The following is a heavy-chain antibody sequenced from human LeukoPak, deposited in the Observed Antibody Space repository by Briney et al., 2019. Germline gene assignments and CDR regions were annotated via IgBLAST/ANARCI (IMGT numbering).Heavy chain of an antibody. J-gene: IGHJ4*02. D-gene: IGHD3-3*01. Sequence: GRSLRLSCAASGFTFSNFGMRWVRQAPGKGLEWVAVIWSDGGCKYNIDSVEGRFTISRGSSKNRLYLQMNSLRAEDTAVYYCARDRFSGCPDDWGQGTLVTVSS. CDR3: ARDRFSGCPDD. V-gene: IGHV3-33*01. CDR2: IWSDGGCK. CDR1: GFTFSNFG.